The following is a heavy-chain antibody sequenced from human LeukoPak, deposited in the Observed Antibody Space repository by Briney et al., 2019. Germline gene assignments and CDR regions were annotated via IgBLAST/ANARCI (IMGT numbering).Heavy chain of an antibody. CDR1: GYTFTSYD. CDR2: MNPNSGNT. Sequence: ASVKVSCKASGYTFTSYDINWVRQATGQGLEWMGWMNPNSGNTGYAQKFQGRVTMTRNTSISTAYMELSSLRSEDTAVYYCARGGAISTSWTYYYYYYGMDVWGQGTTVTVSS. CDR3: ARGGAISTSWTYYYYYYGMDV. D-gene: IGHD2-2*01. J-gene: IGHJ6*02. V-gene: IGHV1-8*01.